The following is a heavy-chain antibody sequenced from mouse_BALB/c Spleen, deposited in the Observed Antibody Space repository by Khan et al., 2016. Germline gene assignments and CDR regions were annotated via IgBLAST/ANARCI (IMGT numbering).Heavy chain of an antibody. D-gene: IGHD1-1*01. CDR1: GYSITSGYS. CDR3: GRDYYGWFAY. V-gene: IGHV3-1*02. Sequence: EVQLQESGPDLVKPSQSLSLTCTVAGYSITSGYSWHWIRQFPGNKLEWMGYIHYSGSTNYHPSLKSRISITRDISKNQFFLQLISVTTEDTATYYCGRDYYGWFAYWGKGTLVTVSA. CDR2: IHYSGST. J-gene: IGHJ3*01.